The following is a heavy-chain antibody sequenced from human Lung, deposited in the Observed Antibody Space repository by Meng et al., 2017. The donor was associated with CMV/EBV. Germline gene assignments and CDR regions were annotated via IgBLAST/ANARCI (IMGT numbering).Heavy chain of an antibody. CDR2: IRYDGNNR. J-gene: IGHJ2*01. V-gene: IGHV3-30*02. D-gene: IGHD1-1*01. CDR3: AKDNAGSIWYFDL. Sequence: AAAGFTFSSCGMHVVRQAPGKGLEWVAFIRYDGNNRKYVDSVKGRFAISRDNSKNTLYLQMNSMRPEDTAVYFCAKDNAGSIWYFDLWGRGTLVTVSS. CDR1: GFTFSSCG.